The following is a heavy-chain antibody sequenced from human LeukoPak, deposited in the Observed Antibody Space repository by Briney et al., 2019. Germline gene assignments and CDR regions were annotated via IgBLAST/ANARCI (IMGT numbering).Heavy chain of an antibody. Sequence: ASVKVSCKASGYTFTSYGISWVRQAPGQGLEWMGWISAYNGNTNYAQKLQGRVTMTTDTSTSTAYMELRSLRSDDTAVYYCARDREYSSSYYYYGMDVWGQGTTVTVSS. D-gene: IGHD6-13*01. CDR1: GYTFTSYG. V-gene: IGHV1-18*01. J-gene: IGHJ6*02. CDR3: ARDREYSSSYYYYGMDV. CDR2: ISAYNGNT.